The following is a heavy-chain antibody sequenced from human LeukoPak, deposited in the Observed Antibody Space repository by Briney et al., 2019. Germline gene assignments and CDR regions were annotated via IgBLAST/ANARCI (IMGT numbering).Heavy chain of an antibody. D-gene: IGHD4-17*01. CDR2: INHSGST. CDR1: GGSISSGSFY. V-gene: IGHV4-39*07. Sequence: TSETLSLTGTVSGGSISSGSFYWGWVRQPPGKGLEWIGEINHSGSTNYNPSLKSRVTISVDTSKNQFSLKLSSVTAADTAVYYCASQGLRASPINDYWGQGTLVTVSS. J-gene: IGHJ4*02. CDR3: ASQGLRASPINDY.